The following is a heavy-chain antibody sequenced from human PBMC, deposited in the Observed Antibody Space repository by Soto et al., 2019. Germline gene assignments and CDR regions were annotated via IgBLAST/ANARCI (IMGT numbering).Heavy chain of an antibody. Sequence: TSETLSLTCTVSGGSLSGYYWSWIRQPPGKGLEWIGDFYSSGSPHHNPSLKNRVSISEDRSKNEFSLKLSSVTAADTAIYYCARRGPGTYFDYWGQGTLVTVSS. CDR3: ARRGPGTYFDY. V-gene: IGHV4-59*01. J-gene: IGHJ4*02. CDR1: GGSLSGYY. D-gene: IGHD6-13*01. CDR2: FYSSGSP.